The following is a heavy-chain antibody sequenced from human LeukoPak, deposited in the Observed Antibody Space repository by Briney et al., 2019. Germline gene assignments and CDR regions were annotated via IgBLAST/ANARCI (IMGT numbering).Heavy chain of an antibody. J-gene: IGHJ3*02. D-gene: IGHD1-1*01. CDR2: INHSGST. Sequence: PSETLSLTCAVYGGSFSGYYWSWIRQPPGKGLEWIGEINHSGSTNYNPSLKSRVTISVDTSKNQFSLKLSSVTAADTAVYYCARVTQLTPGAFDIWGQGTMVTVSS. CDR1: GGSFSGYY. CDR3: ARVTQLTPGAFDI. V-gene: IGHV4-34*01.